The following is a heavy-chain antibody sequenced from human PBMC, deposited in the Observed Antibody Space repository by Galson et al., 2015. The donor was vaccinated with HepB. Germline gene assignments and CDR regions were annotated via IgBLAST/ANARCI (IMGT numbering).Heavy chain of an antibody. J-gene: IGHJ6*02. CDR3: ATAYGSGHYNEWGYYYYGMDV. D-gene: IGHD3-10*01. CDR2: FDPEDGET. CDR1: GYTLTELS. V-gene: IGHV1-24*01. Sequence: SVKVSCKVSGYTLTELSMHWVRQAPGKGLEWMGGFDPEDGETIYAQKFQGRVTMTEDTSTDTAYMELSSLRSEDTAVYYCATAYGSGHYNEWGYYYYGMDVWGQGTTVTVSS.